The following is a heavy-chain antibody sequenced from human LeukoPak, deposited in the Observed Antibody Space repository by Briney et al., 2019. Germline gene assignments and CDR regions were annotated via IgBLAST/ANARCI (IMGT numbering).Heavy chain of an antibody. CDR3: ARGARWAYYFDY. D-gene: IGHD4-23*01. CDR2: IKKDGSEK. J-gene: IGHJ4*02. V-gene: IGHV3-7*03. CDR1: GFTFSSYW. Sequence: GGSLRLSCAASGFTFSSYWMSWVRQAPGKGLEWVANIKKDGSEKYYVDSVKGRFTISRDNANNSVFLQMNNLRAEDSAIYYCARGARWAYYFDYWGQGSLVTVSS.